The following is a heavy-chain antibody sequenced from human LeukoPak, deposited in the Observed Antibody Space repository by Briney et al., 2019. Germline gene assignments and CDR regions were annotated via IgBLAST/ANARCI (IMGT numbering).Heavy chain of an antibody. CDR1: GFTFSSYA. CDR2: ISYDGSNK. CDR3: ARDRLRFLEWSSIDY. Sequence: PGRSLRLSCAASGFTFSSYAMHWVRQAPGKGLEWVAVISYDGSNKYYADSVKGRFTISRDNSKNTLYLQMNSLRAEDTAVYYCARDRLRFLEWSSIDYWGQGTLVTVSS. J-gene: IGHJ4*02. V-gene: IGHV3-30-3*01. D-gene: IGHD3-3*01.